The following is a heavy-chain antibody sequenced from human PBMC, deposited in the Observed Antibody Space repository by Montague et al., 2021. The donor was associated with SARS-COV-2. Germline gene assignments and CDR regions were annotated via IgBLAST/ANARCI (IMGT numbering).Heavy chain of an antibody. CDR3: ARDGYGDYPFDY. Sequence: SLRLSCAASGFTFSSYWMSWVRQAPGKGLEWVANIKQDGSEKYYXXSWKGRFTISRDNAKNSLYLQMNSLRAEDTAVYCCARDGYGDYPFDYWGQGTLVTVSS. D-gene: IGHD4-17*01. J-gene: IGHJ4*02. CDR1: GFTFSSYW. V-gene: IGHV3-7*01. CDR2: IKQDGSEK.